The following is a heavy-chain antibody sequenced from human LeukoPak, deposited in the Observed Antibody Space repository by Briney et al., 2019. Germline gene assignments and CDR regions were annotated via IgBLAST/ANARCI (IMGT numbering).Heavy chain of an antibody. Sequence: GGSLRLSCVASGFTLSNYGMNWVRQAPGKGLDWVSYISSTSSAKNYADSVKGRFTISRDNGKRSLYLQMDSLRVEDTGVYYCATWEAELAAGPNYYYYYMDVWGKGTTVTVSS. D-gene: IGHD1-1*01. V-gene: IGHV3-48*01. CDR1: GFTLSNYG. CDR2: ISSTSSAK. CDR3: ATWEAELAAGPNYYYYYMDV. J-gene: IGHJ6*03.